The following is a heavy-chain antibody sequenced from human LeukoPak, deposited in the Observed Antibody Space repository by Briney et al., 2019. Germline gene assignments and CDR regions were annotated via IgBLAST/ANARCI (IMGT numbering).Heavy chain of an antibody. D-gene: IGHD4-17*01. V-gene: IGHV3-23*01. J-gene: IGHJ5*02. Sequence: GGSLRLSCAASGFTFSSYAMSWVRQAPGKGLEWVSSISGSGDSTYYADSVKGRFTISRENSKHTLSLQMNSLRAEDTAVYYCAKERPNGDYGHWFDPWGQGTLVTVSS. CDR3: AKERPNGDYGHWFDP. CDR1: GFTFSSYA. CDR2: ISGSGDST.